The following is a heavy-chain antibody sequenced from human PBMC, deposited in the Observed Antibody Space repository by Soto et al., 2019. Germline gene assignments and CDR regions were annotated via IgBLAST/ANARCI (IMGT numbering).Heavy chain of an antibody. D-gene: IGHD5-18*01. CDR1: GFTFSSYG. CDR2: ISYDGSNK. J-gene: IGHJ4*02. CDR3: AKERGYSF. V-gene: IGHV3-30*18. Sequence: QVQLVESGGGVVQPGRSLRLSCAASGFTFSSYGMHWVRQAPGKGLEWVAVISYDGSNKYYADSVKGRFTISRDNSKNTLYLQMNSLRAEDTAVYYCAKERGYSFWGQGTLDTVSS.